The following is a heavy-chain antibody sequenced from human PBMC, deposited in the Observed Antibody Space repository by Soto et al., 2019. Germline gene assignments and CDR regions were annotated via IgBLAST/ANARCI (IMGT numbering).Heavy chain of an antibody. D-gene: IGHD6-13*01. CDR1: GYTFTSYA. J-gene: IGHJ5*02. CDR2: INAGNGNT. V-gene: IGHV1-3*01. Sequence: GASVKVSCKASGYTFTSYAMHWVRQAPGQRLEWMGWINAGNGNTKYSQKFQGRVTMTTDTSTSTAYMELRSLRSDDTAVYYCARIAAAGQYNWFDPWGQGTLVTVSS. CDR3: ARIAAAGQYNWFDP.